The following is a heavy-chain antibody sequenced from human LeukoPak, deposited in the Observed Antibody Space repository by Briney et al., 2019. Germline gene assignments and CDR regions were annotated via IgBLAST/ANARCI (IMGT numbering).Heavy chain of an antibody. CDR1: GFTFSSYA. D-gene: IGHD3-9*01. CDR2: ISGSGGST. J-gene: IGHJ4*02. CDR3: AKAKVHYDILTGFNLYYFDY. Sequence: GGSLRLSCAASGFTFSSYAMSWVRQAPGKGLEWVSAISGSGGSTYYADSVKGRFTISRDNSKNTLCLQMNSLRAEDTAVYYCAKAKVHYDILTGFNLYYFDYWGQGTLVTVSS. V-gene: IGHV3-23*01.